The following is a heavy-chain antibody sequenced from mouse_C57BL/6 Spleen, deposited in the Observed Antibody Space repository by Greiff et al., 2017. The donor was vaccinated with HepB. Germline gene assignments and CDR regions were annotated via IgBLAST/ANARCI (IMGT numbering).Heavy chain of an antibody. J-gene: IGHJ2*01. CDR1: GYAFTNYL. V-gene: IGHV1-54*01. CDR3: ARDRGYYGYDAAIFDY. Sequence: VQLQQSGAELVRPGTSVKVSCKASGYAFTNYLIEWVKQRPGQGLEWIGVINPGSGGTNYNEKFKGKATLTADKSSSTAYMQLSSLTSEDSAVYCCARDRGYYGYDAAIFDYWGQGTTLTVSS. CDR2: INPGSGGT. D-gene: IGHD2-2*01.